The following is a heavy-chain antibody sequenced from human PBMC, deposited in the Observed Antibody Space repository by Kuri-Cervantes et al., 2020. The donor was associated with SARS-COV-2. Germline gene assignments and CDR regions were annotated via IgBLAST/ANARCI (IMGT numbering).Heavy chain of an antibody. D-gene: IGHD3/OR15-3a*01. CDR2: INPNSGVT. CDR3: ARYLDWERGIDS. Sequence: ASVKVSCKAFGYTFNIYAINWVRQAPGQGLEWMGWINPNSGVTSYAQKFQGRVIMTRDTSRNTAYMELSSLRSEDTAVYFCARYLDWERGIDSWGQGTLVTVSS. V-gene: IGHV1-8*02. CDR1: GYTFNIYA. J-gene: IGHJ4*02.